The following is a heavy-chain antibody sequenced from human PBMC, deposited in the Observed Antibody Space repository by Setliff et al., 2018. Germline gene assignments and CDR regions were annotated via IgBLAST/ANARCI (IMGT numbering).Heavy chain of an antibody. J-gene: IGHJ4*02. V-gene: IGHV4-4*07. D-gene: IGHD3-9*01. Sequence: SETLSLTCTVSGGSISSYYWSWIRQPAGKGLEWIGHIYIGGSANYNPSLKSRVTMPIDTSKNQFSLKLNSVTAADTAVYYCARGPRLRYFDWPVDYWGQGTLVTVSS. CDR2: IYIGGSA. CDR1: GGSISSYY. CDR3: ARGPRLRYFDWPVDY.